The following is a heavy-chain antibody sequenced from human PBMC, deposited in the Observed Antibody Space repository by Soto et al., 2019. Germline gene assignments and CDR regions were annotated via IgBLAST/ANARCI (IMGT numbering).Heavy chain of an antibody. V-gene: IGHV4-31*03. D-gene: IGHD3-10*01. J-gene: IGHJ5*02. CDR1: GGSISSGGYY. CDR2: IYYSGST. Sequence: SETLSLTCTVSGGSISSGGYYWSWIRQHPGKGLEWIGYIYYSGSTYYNPSLKSRVTISVDTSKNQFSLKLSSVTAADTAVYYCARNYYGSGSYINWFDPWGQGTLVTVSS. CDR3: ARNYYGSGSYINWFDP.